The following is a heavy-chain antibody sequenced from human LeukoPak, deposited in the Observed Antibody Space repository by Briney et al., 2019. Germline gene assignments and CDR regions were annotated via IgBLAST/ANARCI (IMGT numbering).Heavy chain of an antibody. CDR2: ISGSGGST. D-gene: IGHD1-1*01. CDR1: GFTFSSYA. CDR3: VRGYRGFDS. J-gene: IGHJ4*02. Sequence: GGSLRLSCAASGFTFSSYAMSWVRQAPGKGLEWVSAISGSGGSTYYADSVKGRFTISRDNSKNTLYLQMDSLRAEDTAVYHCVRGYRGFDSWGQGTLVTVSS. V-gene: IGHV3-23*01.